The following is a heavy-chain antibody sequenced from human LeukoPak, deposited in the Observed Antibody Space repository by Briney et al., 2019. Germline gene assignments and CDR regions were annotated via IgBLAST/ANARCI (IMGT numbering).Heavy chain of an antibody. CDR3: ARDQGSLTRSWYAGY. V-gene: IGHV1-2*06. Sequence: ASVKVSCKASGYTFTVYHIHWVRQAPGQGLEWMGRINPYSGDTNFAQKLQGRVTMTRDTSLTTAYMDLSSLTPDDTAVYFCARDQGSLTRSWYAGYWGQGTQVTVSS. CDR1: GYTFTVYH. CDR2: INPYSGDT. D-gene: IGHD6-13*01. J-gene: IGHJ4*02.